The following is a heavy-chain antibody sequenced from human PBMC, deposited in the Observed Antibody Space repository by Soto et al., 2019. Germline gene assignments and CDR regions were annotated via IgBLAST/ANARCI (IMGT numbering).Heavy chain of an antibody. Sequence: EAQLLESGGGLVQPGGSLRLSCVASGFTFNYYDVTWVRRAPGKGLDWVSTISEIGRDTYFGDSVRGRFSISREKSRNAVYQQMHSLTVDDTALYYCATSSERLSWVTLGGLIPVGFDYWGQGILVTVS. CDR1: GFTFNYYD. CDR3: ATSSERLSWVTLGGLIPVGFDY. V-gene: IGHV3-23*01. J-gene: IGHJ4*02. D-gene: IGHD3-10*01. CDR2: ISEIGRDT.